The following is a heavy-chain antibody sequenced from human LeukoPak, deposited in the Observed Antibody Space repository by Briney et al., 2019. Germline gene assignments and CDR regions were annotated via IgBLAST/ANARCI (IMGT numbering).Heavy chain of an antibody. J-gene: IGHJ4*02. D-gene: IGHD4-23*01. CDR1: GGTFSSYA. CDR2: ISAYNGNT. Sequence: ASVKVSCKASGGTFSSYAISWVRQAPGQGLEWMGWISAYNGNTNYAQKFQGRVTMTTDTSTSTAHMELRSLRSDDTAVYYCARRGYSGHSQGAADYWGQGTLVTVSS. V-gene: IGHV1-18*01. CDR3: ARRGYSGHSQGAADY.